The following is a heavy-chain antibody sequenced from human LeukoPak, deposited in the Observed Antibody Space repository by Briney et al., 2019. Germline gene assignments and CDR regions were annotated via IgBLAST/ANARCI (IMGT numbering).Heavy chain of an antibody. D-gene: IGHD1-26*01. CDR1: GYTFTDYY. CDR3: ARTNSGSYFPYYFDY. CDR2: INPNSGGT. J-gene: IGHJ4*02. V-gene: IGHV1-2*02. Sequence: ASVKVSCKASGYTFTDYYMHWVRQAPGQGLEWMGWINPNSGGTNYAQKFQGRVTMTRDTSISTAYMELSRLRSDDTAVYYCARTNSGSYFPYYFDYWGQGTLVTVSS.